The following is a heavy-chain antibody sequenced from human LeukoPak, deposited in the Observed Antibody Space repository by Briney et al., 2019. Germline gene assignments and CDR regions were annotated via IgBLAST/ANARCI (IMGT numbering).Heavy chain of an antibody. V-gene: IGHV1-69*02. J-gene: IGHJ1*01. CDR1: GYTFTGYY. D-gene: IGHD2/OR15-2a*01. Sequence: SVTVSCKPSGYTFTGYYIQWVRQAPGQGLEWMGRIIPILGIANYAQKFQGRVTIAADKSTSTAYMELSSLRSEDTAVYYCARHRGNSGYIQHWGQGTLVTVSS. CDR3: ARHRGNSGYIQH. CDR2: IIPILGIA.